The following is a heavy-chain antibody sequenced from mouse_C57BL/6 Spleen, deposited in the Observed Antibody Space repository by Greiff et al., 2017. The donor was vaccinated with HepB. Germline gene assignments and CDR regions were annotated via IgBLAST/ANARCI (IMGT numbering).Heavy chain of an antibody. J-gene: IGHJ2*01. D-gene: IGHD4-1*01. Sequence: EVMLVESGGDLVKPGGSLKLSCAASGFTFSSYGMSWVRQTPDKRLEWVATISSGGSYTYYPDSVKGRFTISRDNAKNTLYLQMSSLKSEDTAIYYCARELGRYFDYWGQGTTLTVSS. CDR1: GFTFSSYG. CDR3: ARELGRYFDY. V-gene: IGHV5-6*02. CDR2: ISSGGSYT.